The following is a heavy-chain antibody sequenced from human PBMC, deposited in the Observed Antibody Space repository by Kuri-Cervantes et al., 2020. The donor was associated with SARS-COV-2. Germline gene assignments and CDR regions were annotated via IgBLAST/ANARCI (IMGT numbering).Heavy chain of an antibody. J-gene: IGHJ4*02. V-gene: IGHV4-39*01. CDR1: GGSIGSSGYY. CDR3: ARLIVSVTIFGVVNPWGPGDY. CDR2: VYYSGST. Sequence: GSLRLSCTVSGGSIGSSGYYWGWIRQPPGKGLEWIGYVYYSGSTKYNPSLKSRVTLFRDTSKNQFSLKLSSVTAADTAVYYCARLIVSVTIFGVVNPWGPGDYWGQGTLVTVSS. D-gene: IGHD3-3*01.